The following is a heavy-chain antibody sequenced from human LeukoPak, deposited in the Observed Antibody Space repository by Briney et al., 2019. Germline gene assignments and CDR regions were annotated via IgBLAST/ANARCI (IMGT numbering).Heavy chain of an antibody. CDR1: GGSISSGDYY. Sequence: SQTLSLTCTVSGGSISSGDYYWSWIRQPPGKGLEWIGYIYYSGSTYYNPSLKSRVTISVDTSKNQFSLKLSSVTAADTAVYYCARGRGVVRGVIYYYYGMDVWGKGTTVTVSS. D-gene: IGHD3-10*01. J-gene: IGHJ6*04. V-gene: IGHV4-30-4*01. CDR3: ARGRGVVRGVIYYYYGMDV. CDR2: IYYSGST.